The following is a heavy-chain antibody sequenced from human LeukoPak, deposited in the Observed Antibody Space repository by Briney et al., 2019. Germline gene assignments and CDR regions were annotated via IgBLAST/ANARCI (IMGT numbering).Heavy chain of an antibody. CDR2: ISGSGGST. D-gene: IGHD2-2*01. CDR1: GFTFSSYA. CDR3: AKEARLGVVVVPAAIHGNSDY. J-gene: IGHJ4*02. Sequence: GGSLRLSCAASGFTFSSYAMSWVRQAPGKGLEWVSAISGSGGSTYYADSVKGRFTISRDNSKNTLYLQMNSLRAEDTAVYYCAKEARLGVVVVPAAIHGNSDYWGQGTLVTVSS. V-gene: IGHV3-23*01.